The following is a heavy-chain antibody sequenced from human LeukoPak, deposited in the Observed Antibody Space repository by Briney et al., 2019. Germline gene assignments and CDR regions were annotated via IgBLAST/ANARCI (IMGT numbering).Heavy chain of an antibody. CDR1: GYTFTSYY. V-gene: IGHV1-46*01. Sequence: GASVKVSCKASGYTFTSYYMHWVRQAPGQGLEWMGIINPSGGSTSYAQKFQGRVTMTRDTSTSTVYMELSSLRSGDTAVYYCAREYSSSPSPDYYYYGMDVWGQGTTVTVSS. D-gene: IGHD6-6*01. CDR3: AREYSSSPSPDYYYYGMDV. J-gene: IGHJ6*02. CDR2: INPSGGST.